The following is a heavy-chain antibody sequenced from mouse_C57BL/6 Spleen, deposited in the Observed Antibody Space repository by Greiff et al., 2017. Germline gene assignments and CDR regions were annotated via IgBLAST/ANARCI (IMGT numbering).Heavy chain of an antibody. J-gene: IGHJ1*03. D-gene: IGHD1-1*01. V-gene: IGHV1-4*01. CDR1: GYTFTSYT. Sequence: QVQLQQSGPDLARPGASVKMSCKVSGYTFTSYTMHWVKQRPGQGLEWIGYINPSSGYPKYNQKFKDKATLTADKSSSTAYMQLSSLTSEDSAVYYCASYDWYFDVWGTGTTVTVSS. CDR3: ASYDWYFDV. CDR2: INPSSGYP.